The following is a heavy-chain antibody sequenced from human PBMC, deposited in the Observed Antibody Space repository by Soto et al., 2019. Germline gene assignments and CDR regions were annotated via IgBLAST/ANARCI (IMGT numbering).Heavy chain of an antibody. D-gene: IGHD3-22*01. CDR3: ARVSVGYYDSSGYDDY. Sequence: LSLTCTVSGGSISSGGYYWSWIRQHPGKGLEWIGYIYYSGSTYYNPSLKSRVTISVDTSKNQFSLKLSSVTAADTAVYYCARVSVGYYDSSGYDDYWGQGTLVTVSS. CDR2: IYYSGST. CDR1: GGSISSGGYY. V-gene: IGHV4-31*03. J-gene: IGHJ4*02.